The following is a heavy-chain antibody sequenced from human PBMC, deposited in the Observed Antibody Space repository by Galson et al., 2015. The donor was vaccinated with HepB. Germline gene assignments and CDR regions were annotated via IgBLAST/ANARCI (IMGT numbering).Heavy chain of an antibody. J-gene: IGHJ3*02. Sequence: SVKVSCKASGYTFTGYLIHWVRQAPGQGLEWMGWINPNSGGTKYAQEFQGRVTMTRDTSISTAYMELSRLRSDDKAVYYCAREGSTDAFDIWGQGTMVTVSS. V-gene: IGHV1-2*02. CDR2: INPNSGGT. D-gene: IGHD2-2*01. CDR1: GYTFTGYL. CDR3: AREGSTDAFDI.